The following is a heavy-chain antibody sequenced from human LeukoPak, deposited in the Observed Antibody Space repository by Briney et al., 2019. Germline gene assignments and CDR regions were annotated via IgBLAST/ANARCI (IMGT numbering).Heavy chain of an antibody. CDR3: AKWDFDY. Sequence: GTSLRLSCAASGFTFSGYGMHWVRQAPGKGLEWVAVISYDGSYKYYADSVQGRFTISRDNSKNTLYLQMNSLRPDDTAVYYCAKWDFDYWGQGTLVTVSS. CDR2: ISYDGSYK. CDR1: GFTFSGYG. V-gene: IGHV3-30*18. J-gene: IGHJ4*02.